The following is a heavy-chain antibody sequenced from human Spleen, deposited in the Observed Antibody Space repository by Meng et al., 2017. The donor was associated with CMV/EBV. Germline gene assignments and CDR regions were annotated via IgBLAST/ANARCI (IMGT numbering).Heavy chain of an antibody. D-gene: IGHD3-10*01. Sequence: SETLSLTCTVSGGSISSYYWSWVRQPPGKGLEWIGYIYYSGTTNYNPSLKSRVTISVDTSKNQFSLKLSSVTAADTAVYYCARDLSGGPGDYWGQGTLVTVSS. V-gene: IGHV4-59*01. J-gene: IGHJ4*02. CDR1: GGSISSYY. CDR3: ARDLSGGPGDY. CDR2: IYYSGTT.